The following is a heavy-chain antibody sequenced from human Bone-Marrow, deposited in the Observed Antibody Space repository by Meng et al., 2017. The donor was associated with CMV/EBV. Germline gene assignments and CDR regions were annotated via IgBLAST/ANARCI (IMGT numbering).Heavy chain of an antibody. J-gene: IGHJ4*02. D-gene: IGHD2-2*01. CDR1: GYTFSSYG. CDR3: ARDSPRVEVPGGPEY. V-gene: IGHV1-18*01. Sequence: ASVKVSCKASGYTFSSYGISWVRQAPGQGLEWIGWSSVYNGNTHYAQKLQDRVTLTTDASTMTAFMELRRLGSDDTAMYYCARDSPRVEVPGGPEYWGQGTLVTVSS. CDR2: SSVYNGNT.